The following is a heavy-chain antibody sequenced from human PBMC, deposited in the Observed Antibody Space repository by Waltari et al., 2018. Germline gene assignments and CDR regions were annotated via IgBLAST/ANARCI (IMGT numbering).Heavy chain of an antibody. CDR3: ARGDYGDYQDAFDI. D-gene: IGHD4-17*01. V-gene: IGHV4-39*07. J-gene: IGHJ3*02. CDR1: GGSISSSSYY. Sequence: QLQLQESGPRLVKPSETLSLTCTVSGGSISSSSYYWGWIRQPPGKGLEWIGSIYYSGSTYYNPSLKSRVTISVDTSKNQFSLKLSSVTAADTAVYYCARGDYGDYQDAFDIWGQGTMVTVSS. CDR2: IYYSGST.